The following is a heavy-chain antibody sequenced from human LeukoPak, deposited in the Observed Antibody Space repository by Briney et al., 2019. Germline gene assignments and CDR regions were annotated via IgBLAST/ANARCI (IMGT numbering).Heavy chain of an antibody. CDR2: IYSDGST. Sequence: GGSLSLSCAAFGFTISSNYMSWGRQAPGKGLGWVSVIYSDGSTYYADSVKGRFAISRDKSKNPLYIHMNSLRAEDKAVYYCAREGVVGDYYYGMDVWGQGTPVTVSS. D-gene: IGHD3-16*01. CDR1: GFTISSNY. CDR3: AREGVVGDYYYGMDV. J-gene: IGHJ6*02. V-gene: IGHV3-66*02.